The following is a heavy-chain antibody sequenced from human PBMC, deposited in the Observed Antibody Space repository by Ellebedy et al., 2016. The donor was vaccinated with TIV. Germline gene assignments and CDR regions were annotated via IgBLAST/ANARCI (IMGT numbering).Heavy chain of an antibody. CDR3: ASGFQ. D-gene: IGHD3-10*01. V-gene: IGHV3-13*01. J-gene: IGHJ4*02. Sequence: GESLKISCAASGFTFSSYELHWVRQATGKGLEWVSAIGTAGDTYYPGSVKGRFTISRDNAKNSLYLQMNSLRAEDTAVYYCASGFQWGQGTLVTVSS. CDR2: IGTAGDT. CDR1: GFTFSSYE.